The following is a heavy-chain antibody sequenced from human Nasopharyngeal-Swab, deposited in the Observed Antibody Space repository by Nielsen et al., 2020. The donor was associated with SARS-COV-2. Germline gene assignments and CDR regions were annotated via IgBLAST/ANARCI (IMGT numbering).Heavy chain of an antibody. V-gene: IGHV1-69*13. D-gene: IGHD1-1*01. CDR3: ARGNNWSAIGGHFDY. J-gene: IGHJ4*02. CDR1: GATFRNYA. CDR2: FIPLFGSP. Sequence: SVKVSCKASGATFRNYAISWVRQAPGQRLEWMGGFIPLFGSPNSAQRFQGRLTITADESTSTAYMELSSLRSEDTAVYYCARGNNWSAIGGHFDYWGQGTLVAVSS.